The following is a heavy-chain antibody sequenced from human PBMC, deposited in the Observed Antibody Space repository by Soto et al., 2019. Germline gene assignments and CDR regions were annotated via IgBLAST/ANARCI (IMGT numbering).Heavy chain of an antibody. CDR1: GGTFSSYT. CDR3: ARRIQQLINAMDV. Sequence: QVQLVQSGAEVKKPGSSVKVSCKASGGTFSSYTISWVRQAPGQGLEWMGRIIPILGIANYAQKFQGRVTSTADKSTSTAYMELSSLRSEDTAVYFCARRIQQLINAMDVWGQGTTVTVSS. CDR2: IIPILGIA. D-gene: IGHD6-13*01. J-gene: IGHJ6*02. V-gene: IGHV1-69*02.